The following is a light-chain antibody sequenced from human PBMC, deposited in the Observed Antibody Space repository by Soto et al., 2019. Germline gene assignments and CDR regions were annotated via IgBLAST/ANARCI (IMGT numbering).Light chain of an antibody. Sequence: EIVMTQSPATLSVSPGERATLSFRASQSVGSSLAWYQQRPGQAPRLLIYGASARATGIPDRFSGSGAGTEFTLTISSLQSEDFAVYYCHQYNNWRTFGQGTRLEIK. CDR3: HQYNNWRT. CDR1: QSVGSS. J-gene: IGKJ5*01. V-gene: IGKV3-15*01. CDR2: GAS.